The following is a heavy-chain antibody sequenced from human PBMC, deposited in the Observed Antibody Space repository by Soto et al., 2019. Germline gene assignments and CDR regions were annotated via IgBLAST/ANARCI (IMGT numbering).Heavy chain of an antibody. CDR2: IDPSDSYT. V-gene: IGHV5-10-1*01. Sequence: GESLKISCKGSGYSFTSYWISWVRQMPGKGLEWMGRIDPSDSYTNYSPSFQGHVTISADKSISTAYLQWSSLKASDTAMYYCARRPYNWNDRYYYGMDVWGQGTTVTVSS. CDR1: GYSFTSYW. J-gene: IGHJ6*02. D-gene: IGHD1-1*01. CDR3: ARRPYNWNDRYYYGMDV.